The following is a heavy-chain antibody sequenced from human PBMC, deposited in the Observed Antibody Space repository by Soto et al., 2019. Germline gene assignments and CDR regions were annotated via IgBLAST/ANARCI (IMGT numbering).Heavy chain of an antibody. Sequence: GGSLRLSSEASGFTISECSMNWVRQAPGKGLEWLAYITIRTGNVLYADSVRGRFTISADNAENSVILQMNSLRDEDSAVYFCVRDRDLYRDMFHADLWGQGTLVTVSS. J-gene: IGHJ4*01. CDR1: GFTISECS. CDR3: VRDRDLYRDMFHADL. D-gene: IGHD3-10*02. CDR2: ITIRTGNV. V-gene: IGHV3-48*02.